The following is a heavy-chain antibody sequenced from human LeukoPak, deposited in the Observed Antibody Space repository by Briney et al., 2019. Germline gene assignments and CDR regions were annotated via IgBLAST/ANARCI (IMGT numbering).Heavy chain of an antibody. Sequence: SETLSLTCTVSGGSISSSYWSWIRQPPGKGLEWIGYIYYSGSTNYNPSLKSRVTISVDTSKNQFSLKLSSVTAADTAVYYCARHPRYSGSSMYYFDYWGQGTLVTVSS. V-gene: IGHV4-59*08. CDR3: ARHPRYSGSSMYYFDY. D-gene: IGHD1-26*01. CDR2: IYYSGST. J-gene: IGHJ4*02. CDR1: GGSISSSY.